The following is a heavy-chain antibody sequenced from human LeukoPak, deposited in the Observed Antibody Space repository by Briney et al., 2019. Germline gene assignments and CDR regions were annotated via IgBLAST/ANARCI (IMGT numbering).Heavy chain of an antibody. CDR1: GFIFRNFG. J-gene: IGHJ4*02. CDR2: ISDSGVTT. D-gene: IGHD6-13*01. CDR3: AKDGNSWPDY. V-gene: IGHV3-23*01. Sequence: GGSLRLSCAASGFIFRNFGMTWVRQVPGKGLEWVSTISDSGVTTHYADSVKGRFTISRDNSKNTLYLQMNSLRAEDTAVYYCAKDGNSWPDYWGQGTLVTVSS.